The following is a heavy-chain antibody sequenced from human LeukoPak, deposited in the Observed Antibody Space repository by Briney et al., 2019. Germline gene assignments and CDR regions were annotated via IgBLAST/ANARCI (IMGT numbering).Heavy chain of an antibody. CDR3: ARHRKLRYFDWS. D-gene: IGHD3-9*01. CDR1: GGSISSSGYY. Sequence: SETLSLTCTVSGGSISSSGYYWGWIRQPPEKGLEWIGNVDYSGSTYYNSSLKSRVTISVDTSKNQFSLKLRSVTAADTAVYYCARHRKLRYFDWSWGQGTLVTVSS. J-gene: IGHJ4*02. CDR2: VDYSGST. V-gene: IGHV4-39*01.